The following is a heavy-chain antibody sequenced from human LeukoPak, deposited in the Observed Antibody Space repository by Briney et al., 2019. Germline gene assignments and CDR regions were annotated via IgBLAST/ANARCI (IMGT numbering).Heavy chain of an antibody. CDR2: IYSGGST. CDR1: GFTVSSNY. J-gene: IGHJ6*03. V-gene: IGHV3-53*01. CDR3: ARVPRSYYYYYYMDV. Sequence: GGSLRLSCAASGFTVSSNYMSWVRQAPGKGLEWVSVIYSGGSTYYADSVKGRFTISRDNSKNMLYLQMNSLRAEDTAMYYCARVPRSYYYYYYMDVWGKGTTVTVSS.